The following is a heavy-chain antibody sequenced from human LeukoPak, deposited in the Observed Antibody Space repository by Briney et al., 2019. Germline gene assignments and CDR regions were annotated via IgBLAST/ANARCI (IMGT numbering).Heavy chain of an antibody. CDR1: GDSFSYFY. CDR3: ARLTGYDWESSYDY. D-gene: IGHD5-12*01. CDR2: IYYSGST. V-gene: IGHV4-59*01. Sequence: PSETLSLTCTVSGDSFSYFYWSWIRQPPGKGLEWIGYIYYSGSTNYNPSLKSRVTISVDTSKNQFSLKLSSVTAADTAVYYCARLTGYDWESSYDYWGQGTLVTVSS. J-gene: IGHJ4*02.